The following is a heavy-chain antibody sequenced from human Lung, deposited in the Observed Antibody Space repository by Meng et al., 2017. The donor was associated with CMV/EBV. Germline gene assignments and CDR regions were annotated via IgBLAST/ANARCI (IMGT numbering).Heavy chain of an antibody. V-gene: IGHV3-30-3*01. CDR1: GFTFSSFA. Sequence: SLKISCAASGFTFSSFAMYWVRQAPGKGLEWVAVISYDGSNQYYADSVKGRFTISRANYKNTLYLQMNSLRVEDTAVYYCARDKGGKRAVEIWGQGTMVTVSS. D-gene: IGHD1-26*01. CDR2: ISYDGSNQ. J-gene: IGHJ3*02. CDR3: ARDKGGKRAVEI.